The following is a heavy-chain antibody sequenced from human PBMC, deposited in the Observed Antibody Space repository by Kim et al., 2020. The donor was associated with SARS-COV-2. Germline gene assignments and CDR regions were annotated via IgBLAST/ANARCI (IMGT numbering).Heavy chain of an antibody. D-gene: IGHD3-10*01. CDR1: GYTFSDYW. CDR2: SYVGDGEN. V-gene: IGHV5-51*01. J-gene: IGHJ5*02. Sequence: GESLKISSKGSGYTFSDYWIGWVRQMPGKGLEWMGLSYVGDGENRYTPSFQGQITISADKSTSTAYLQWNSLKASDTAIYYCARGFRVRRFSAGMRNRFDPWGQGTLVIVSS. CDR3: ARGFRVRRFSAGMRNRFDP.